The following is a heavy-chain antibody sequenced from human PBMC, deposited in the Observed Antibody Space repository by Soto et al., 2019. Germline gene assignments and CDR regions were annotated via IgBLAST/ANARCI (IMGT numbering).Heavy chain of an antibody. J-gene: IGHJ4*02. CDR3: TTEETYSSGWYHPALD. V-gene: IGHV3-15*01. D-gene: IGHD6-19*01. CDR1: GFTFGNAW. Sequence: EVQLVESGGGLVQPGGSLRLSCAASGFTFGNAWMSWVRQAPGKGLEWVGRIKSKTDGGTTDYAAPVKGRFTISRDDSKNTLYLQMNSLKTEDTAVYYCTTEETYSSGWYHPALDWGQGTLVTVSS. CDR2: IKSKTDGGTT.